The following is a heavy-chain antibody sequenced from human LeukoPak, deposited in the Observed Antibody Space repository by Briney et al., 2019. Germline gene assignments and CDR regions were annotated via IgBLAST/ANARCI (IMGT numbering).Heavy chain of an antibody. Sequence: PGGSLRLSCVASGFTFSSYAMSWVRQAPGKGLEWVSGISNSGGTTYYADSVKGRFTISRDNSKNTLYLQMNSLRAEDTAIYYGAKDNPAVDGYNDFWGQGPLVTVSS. D-gene: IGHD5-24*01. CDR1: GFTFSSYA. CDR3: AKDNPAVDGYNDF. V-gene: IGHV3-23*01. J-gene: IGHJ4*02. CDR2: ISNSGGTT.